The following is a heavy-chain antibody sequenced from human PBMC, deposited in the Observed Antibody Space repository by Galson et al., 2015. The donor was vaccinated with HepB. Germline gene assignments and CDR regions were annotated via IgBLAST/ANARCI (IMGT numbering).Heavy chain of an antibody. V-gene: IGHV1-18*01. Sequence: SVKVSCKASGFTFTNYGISWVRQAPGQGLEWMGWISVDNGNTKYAQKLQGRVTMTTDTSTSTAYMELRSLRSDDTAVYYCARDLYDFGDYWGQGTLFTVSS. CDR1: GFTFTNYG. CDR2: ISVDNGNT. J-gene: IGHJ4*02. CDR3: ARDLYDFGDY. D-gene: IGHD3-3*01.